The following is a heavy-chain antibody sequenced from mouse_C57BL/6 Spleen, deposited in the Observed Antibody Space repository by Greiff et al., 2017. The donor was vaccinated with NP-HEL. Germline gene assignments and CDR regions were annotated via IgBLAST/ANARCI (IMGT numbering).Heavy chain of an antibody. D-gene: IGHD2-5*01. Sequence: EVQGVESGGGLVKPGGSLKLSCAASGFTFSSYAMSWVRQTPEKRLEWVATISDGGSYTYYPDNVKGRFTISRDNAKNNLYLQLSHLKSEATAMYYCAREGIYYSNPYWYFDVWGTGTTVTVSS. CDR3: AREGIYYSNPYWYFDV. CDR2: ISDGGSYT. J-gene: IGHJ1*03. CDR1: GFTFSSYA. V-gene: IGHV5-4*01.